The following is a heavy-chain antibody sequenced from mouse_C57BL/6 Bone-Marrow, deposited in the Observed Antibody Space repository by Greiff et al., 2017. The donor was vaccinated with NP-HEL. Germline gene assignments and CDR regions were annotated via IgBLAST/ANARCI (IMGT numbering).Heavy chain of an antibody. CDR1: GYTFTSYW. D-gene: IGHD1-1*01. CDR2: IYPGSGST. Sequence: QVQLQQPGAELVKPGASVKMSCKASGYTFTSYWITWVKQRPGQGLEWIGDIYPGSGSTNYTEKFTSKATLTVDTSSSTAYMQLSSLTSEDSAVYYCARSSTVVDYYAMDYWGQGTSVTVSS. CDR3: ARSSTVVDYYAMDY. J-gene: IGHJ4*01. V-gene: IGHV1-55*01.